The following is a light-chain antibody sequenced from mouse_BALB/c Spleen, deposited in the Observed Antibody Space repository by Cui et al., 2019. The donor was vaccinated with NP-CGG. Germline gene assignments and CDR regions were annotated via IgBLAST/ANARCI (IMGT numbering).Light chain of an antibody. V-gene: IGLV1*01. CDR3: ALWYSNHWV. CDR2: GTN. Sequence: QAVVPKESALPTSPGETVTLTCRSSTGAVTTSNYANWVQEKPDHLFTGLIGGTNNRAPGVPARFSGSLIGDKAALTITGAQTEDEAIYFCALWYSNHWVFGGGTKLTVL. CDR1: TGAVTTSNY. J-gene: IGLJ1*01.